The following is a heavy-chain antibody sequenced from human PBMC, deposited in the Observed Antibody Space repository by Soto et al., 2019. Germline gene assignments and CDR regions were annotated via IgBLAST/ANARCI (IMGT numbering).Heavy chain of an antibody. CDR2: ISGSGGST. CDR1: GFTFSSYA. V-gene: IGHV3-23*01. CDR3: VKGEYYYDSSGYYPFDY. D-gene: IGHD3-22*01. Sequence: GGSLRLSCAAPGFTFSSYAMSWVRQAPGKGLEWVSAISGSGGSTYYADSVKGRFTISRDNSKNTQYLQMSSLRADDTAVYYCVKGEYYYDSSGYYPFDYWGQGTLVTVSS. J-gene: IGHJ4*02.